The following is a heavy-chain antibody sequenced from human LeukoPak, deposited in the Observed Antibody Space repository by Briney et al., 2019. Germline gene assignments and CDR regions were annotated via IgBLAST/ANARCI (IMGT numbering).Heavy chain of an antibody. J-gene: IGHJ4*02. D-gene: IGHD4-17*01. CDR3: ARIGRDYGDYFDS. Sequence: GGSLRLSCAASGFTFTTFWMTWLRQAPAKGPEWVANIKHDGSETDYLDSVKGRFTISRDNAKNSLYLQMNNLRAEDTAVYYCARIGRDYGDYFDSWGQGTLVTVSS. CDR2: IKHDGSET. V-gene: IGHV3-7*03. CDR1: GFTFTTFW.